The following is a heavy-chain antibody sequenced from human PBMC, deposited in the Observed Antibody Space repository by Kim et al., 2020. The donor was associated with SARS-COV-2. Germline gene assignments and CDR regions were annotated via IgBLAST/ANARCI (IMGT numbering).Heavy chain of an antibody. CDR3: ARDHPPPTWIQRTSGMDV. V-gene: IGHV1-18*04. J-gene: IGHJ6*02. D-gene: IGHD5-18*01. CDR2: ISAYNGNT. Sequence: ASVKVSCKASGYTFTSYGISWVRQAPGQGLEWMGWISAYNGNTNYAQKLQGRVTMTTDTSTSTAYMELRSLRSDDTAVYYCARDHPPPTWIQRTSGMDVWGQGTTVTVSS. CDR1: GYTFTSYG.